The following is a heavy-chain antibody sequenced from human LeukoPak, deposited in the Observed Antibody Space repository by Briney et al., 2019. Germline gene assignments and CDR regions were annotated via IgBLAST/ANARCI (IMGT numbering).Heavy chain of an antibody. CDR1: GFTFSNAW. D-gene: IGHD4-17*01. CDR2: IKSKTDGGTT. V-gene: IGHV3-15*01. J-gene: IGHJ6*03. CDR3: TTDSPTVTTINYYYYMDV. Sequence: GGSLRLSCAASGFTFSNAWMSWVRQAPGKGLEWVGRIKSKTDGGTTDYAAPVKGRFTISRDDSKNTLYLQMNSLKTEDTAVYYCTTDSPTVTTINYYYYMDVWGKGTTVTVSS.